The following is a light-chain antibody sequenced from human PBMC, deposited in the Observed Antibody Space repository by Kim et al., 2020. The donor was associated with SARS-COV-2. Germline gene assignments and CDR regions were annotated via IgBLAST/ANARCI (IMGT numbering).Light chain of an antibody. J-gene: IGKJ2*01. CDR1: QSFSSSF. V-gene: IGKV3-20*01. Sequence: LSPGERATLSCRASQSFSSSFLGWYQQKPGQAPRLLIYGASSRATGIPDRFSGSGSGTDFILTISRLEPEDFAVYYCQQYGRSPLTFGQGTKLEIK. CDR3: QQYGRSPLT. CDR2: GAS.